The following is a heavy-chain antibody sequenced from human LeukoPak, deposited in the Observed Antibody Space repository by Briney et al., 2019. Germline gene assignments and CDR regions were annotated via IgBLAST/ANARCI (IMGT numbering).Heavy chain of an antibody. V-gene: IGHV3-30*02. CDR1: GFTFSSYA. CDR3: AKARRPYSSSWYYFDY. CDR2: IRYDGSNK. J-gene: IGHJ4*02. Sequence: GGSLRLSCAASGFTFSSYAMHWVRQAPGKGLEWVAFIRYDGSNKYYADSVKGRFTISRDNSKNTLYPQMNSLRAEDTAVYYCAKARRPYSSSWYYFDYWGQGTLVTVSS. D-gene: IGHD6-13*01.